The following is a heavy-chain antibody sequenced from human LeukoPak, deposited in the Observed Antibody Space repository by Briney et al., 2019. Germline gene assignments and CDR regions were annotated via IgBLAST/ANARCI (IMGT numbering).Heavy chain of an antibody. Sequence: GGSLRLSRAASGFTFSTFWMHWVRQAPGKGLEWVASINSDGSEGYYADVVRGRFTISRDNAKNSLYLQINSLRAEDTAVYYCARSSYSSSSSVWGQGTMVTVSS. J-gene: IGHJ3*01. CDR2: INSDGSEG. CDR3: ARSSYSSSSSV. CDR1: GFTFSTFW. D-gene: IGHD6-6*01. V-gene: IGHV3-7*03.